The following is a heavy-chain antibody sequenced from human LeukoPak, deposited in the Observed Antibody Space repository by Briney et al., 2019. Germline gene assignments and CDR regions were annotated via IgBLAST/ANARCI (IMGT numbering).Heavy chain of an antibody. D-gene: IGHD2-15*01. CDR2: ISAHNGDT. CDR3: ARVTLGSWYFDL. J-gene: IGHJ2*01. Sequence: ASVKVSCKASGYTFSIYGISWVRQAPGQGLEWMGWISAHNGDTNYAQNLQGRLTMTTDTSTSTAYMELGSLRSDDTAVYYCARVTLGSWYFDLWGRGTLVTVSS. V-gene: IGHV1-18*01. CDR1: GYTFSIYG.